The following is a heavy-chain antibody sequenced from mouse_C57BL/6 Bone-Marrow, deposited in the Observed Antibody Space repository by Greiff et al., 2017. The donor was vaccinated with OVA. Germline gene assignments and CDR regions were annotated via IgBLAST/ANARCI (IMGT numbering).Heavy chain of an antibody. CDR1: GYTFTDYY. J-gene: IGHJ4*01. CDR3: ARSHLLWSYYYAMDY. V-gene: IGHV1-19*01. Sequence: EVQLQQSGPVLVKPGASVKMSCKASGYTFTDYYMNWVKQSHGKSLEWIGVINPYNGGTSYNQKFKGKATLTVDKSSSTAYMELNSLTSEDSAVYYCARSHLLWSYYYAMDYWGQGTSVTVSS. D-gene: IGHD2-1*01. CDR2: INPYNGGT.